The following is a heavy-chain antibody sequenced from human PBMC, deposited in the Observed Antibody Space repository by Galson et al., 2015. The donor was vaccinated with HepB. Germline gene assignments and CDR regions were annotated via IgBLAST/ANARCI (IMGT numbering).Heavy chain of an antibody. J-gene: IGHJ4*02. Sequence: SLRLSCAVSGFTFSNYAMSWVRQAPGKGLEWVSGISGSGGSTYYADSVNGRFTMFRDNPENILYMQMNSLRAEDTALYYCVKEGGGRPGYIETTGRFDSWGRGTLVTVSS. CDR2: ISGSGGST. CDR1: GFTFSNYA. D-gene: IGHD5-24*01. CDR3: VKEGGGRPGYIETTGRFDS. V-gene: IGHV3-23*01.